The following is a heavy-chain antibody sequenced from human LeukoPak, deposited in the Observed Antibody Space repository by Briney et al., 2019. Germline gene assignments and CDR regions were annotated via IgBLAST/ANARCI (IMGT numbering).Heavy chain of an antibody. CDR1: GGSISSYY. Sequence: PSETPSLTCTVSGGSISSYYWSWIRQPPAKGLGWVGYIYYSWSTNYNPSLKSRVTISVDTSKNQFSLKLSSVTAADTAVYYCARSMAAAGSRRHYYYYMDVWGKGTTVTVSS. D-gene: IGHD6-13*01. CDR2: IYYSWST. J-gene: IGHJ6*03. V-gene: IGHV4-59*01. CDR3: ARSMAAAGSRRHYYYYMDV.